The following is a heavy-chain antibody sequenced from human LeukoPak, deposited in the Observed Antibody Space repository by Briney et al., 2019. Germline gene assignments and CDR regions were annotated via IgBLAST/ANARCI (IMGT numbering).Heavy chain of an antibody. CDR1: GGSFSGYY. V-gene: IGHV4-34*01. CDR3: ARSHYYDSSGSHNNWFDP. J-gene: IGHJ5*02. Sequence: PSETLSLTCAVYGGSFSGYYWTHIRQPPGKGLEWIGEINHSGSTNYNPSLKSRVTISVDTSKNQFSLKLSSVTAADTAVYYCARSHYYDSSGSHNNWFDPWGQGTLVTVSS. D-gene: IGHD3-22*01. CDR2: INHSGST.